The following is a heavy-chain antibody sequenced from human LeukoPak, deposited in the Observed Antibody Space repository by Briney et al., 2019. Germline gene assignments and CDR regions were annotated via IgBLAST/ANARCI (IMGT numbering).Heavy chain of an antibody. V-gene: IGHV1-46*01. D-gene: IGHD3-22*01. CDR1: GYTFTGYY. CDR3: ARALYDDSSGYRSVPIDY. J-gene: IGHJ4*02. CDR2: INPSGGST. Sequence: ASVKVSCKTSGYTFTGYYIHWVRQAPGQGLEWMGIINPSGGSTSYAQKFQGRVTMTRDTSTSTVYMELSSLRSEDTAVYYCARALYDDSSGYRSVPIDYWGQGTLVTVSS.